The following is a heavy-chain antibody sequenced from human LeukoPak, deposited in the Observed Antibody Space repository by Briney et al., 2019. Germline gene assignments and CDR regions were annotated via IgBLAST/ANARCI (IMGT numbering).Heavy chain of an antibody. CDR1: GFRVSSNH. Sequence: PGGSLRLSCAVSGFRVSSNHMTWVRQAPGKGLEWISLISTGDVTYYADSVKGRFTISTDNSKNILFLQMDSLTAEDTALYYCARERDHDTYIDYWGQGTLVTVSS. CDR2: ISTGDVT. J-gene: IGHJ4*02. V-gene: IGHV3-53*01. CDR3: ARERDHDTYIDY. D-gene: IGHD3-22*01.